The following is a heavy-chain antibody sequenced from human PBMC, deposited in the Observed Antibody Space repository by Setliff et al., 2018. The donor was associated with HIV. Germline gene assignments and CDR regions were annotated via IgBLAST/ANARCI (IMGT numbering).Heavy chain of an antibody. Sequence: ASETLSLTCTVSGSSISSGGYYWGWIRQYPGKGLEFIGYIYYSGSTYYNPSLASRVSISVDTSKNQFSLKLSSVTAADTAVYYCASTRTYYFDYWGQGTLVTVSS. CDR3: ASTRTYYFDY. CDR2: IYYSGST. CDR1: GSSISSGGYY. J-gene: IGHJ4*02. V-gene: IGHV4-31*03.